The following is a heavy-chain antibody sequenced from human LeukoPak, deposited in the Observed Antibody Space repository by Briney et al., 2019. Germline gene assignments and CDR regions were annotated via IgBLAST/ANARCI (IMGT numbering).Heavy chain of an antibody. Sequence: PSETLSLTCAVSGASFSGYYWTWIRQPPGQGLEWIGEISHNGSTNYNPSLKSRVTISIDTSKNQFSLKLTSVTAADTAVYYCARGGLWGGGYNFWGQGTLVTVSS. D-gene: IGHD5-12*01. CDR1: GASFSGYY. CDR2: ISHNGST. CDR3: ARGGLWGGGYNF. V-gene: IGHV4-34*01. J-gene: IGHJ4*02.